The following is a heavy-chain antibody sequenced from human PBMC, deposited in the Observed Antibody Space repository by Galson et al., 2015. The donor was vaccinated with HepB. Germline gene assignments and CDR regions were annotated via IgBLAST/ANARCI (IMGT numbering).Heavy chain of an antibody. Sequence: SGYTFTSYGISWVRQAPGQGLEWMGWISAGNGNTKYSQKFQGRVTITRDTSASTAYMELSSLRSEDTAVYYCASGGDENVFGSSWGQGTLVTVSS. CDR3: ASGGDENVFGSS. CDR1: GYTFTSYG. J-gene: IGHJ4*02. V-gene: IGHV1-18*04. D-gene: IGHD1-26*01. CDR2: ISAGNGNT.